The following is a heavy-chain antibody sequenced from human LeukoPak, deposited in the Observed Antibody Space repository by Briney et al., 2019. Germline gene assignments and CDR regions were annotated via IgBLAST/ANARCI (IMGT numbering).Heavy chain of an antibody. CDR2: IYSDGSSI. V-gene: IGHV3-74*01. CDR3: ARGRAFDY. CDR1: GFTFSTYW. J-gene: IGHJ4*02. Sequence: GGSLRLSCAASGFTFSTYWMHWVRQALGKGLVWVSRIYSDGSSIVYADSVKGRFTISRDNAKNTLYLQMNSLRAEDTAVYYCARGRAFDYWGQGTLVTVSS.